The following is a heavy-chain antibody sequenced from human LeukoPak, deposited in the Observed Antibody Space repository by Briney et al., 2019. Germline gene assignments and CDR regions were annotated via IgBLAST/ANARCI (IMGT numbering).Heavy chain of an antibody. CDR3: ASRGSYGDYAPFDY. CDR2: IYYSGST. Sequence: SETLSLTCTVSGGSISSYYWSWIRQPPGKGLEWIGYIYYSGSTNYSPSLKSRVTISVDTSKNQFSLKLSSVTAADTAVYYCASRGSYGDYAPFDYWGQGTLVTVSS. J-gene: IGHJ4*02. V-gene: IGHV4-59*08. CDR1: GGSISSYY. D-gene: IGHD4-17*01.